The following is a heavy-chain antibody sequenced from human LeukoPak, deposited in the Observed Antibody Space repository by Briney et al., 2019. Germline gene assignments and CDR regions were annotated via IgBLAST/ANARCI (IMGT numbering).Heavy chain of an antibody. J-gene: IGHJ4*02. CDR3: ARDTSYYDFWSGYYSIDY. D-gene: IGHD3-3*01. CDR2: ISAYNGNT. CDR1: GYTFTSYG. V-gene: IGHV1-18*01. Sequence: ASVKVSCKASGYTFTSYGISWVRQAPGQGLEWMGWISAYNGNTNYAQKLQGRVTMTTDTFTSTAYMELRSLRSDDTAVYYCARDTSYYDFWSGYYSIDYWGQGTLVTVSS.